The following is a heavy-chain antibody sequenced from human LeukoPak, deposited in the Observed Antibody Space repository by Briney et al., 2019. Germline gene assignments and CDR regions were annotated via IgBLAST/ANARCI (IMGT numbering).Heavy chain of an antibody. CDR3: AEDGIRDFDWLYY. Sequence: SVKVSCKASGGTFSSYDISWVRHDPGQGLEWMGGIIPIFGTANYAQKFQGTVTITADKSTSSAYMELSSLRSEDTAVFFRAEDGIRDFDWLYYWGQGTLVTVSS. CDR2: IIPIFGTA. V-gene: IGHV1-69*06. J-gene: IGHJ4*02. D-gene: IGHD3-9*01. CDR1: GGTFSSYD.